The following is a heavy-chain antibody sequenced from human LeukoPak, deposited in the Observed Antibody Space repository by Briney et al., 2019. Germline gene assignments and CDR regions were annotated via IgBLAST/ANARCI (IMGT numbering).Heavy chain of an antibody. Sequence: PSETLSLTCTVSGGSISSYYWSWLRPPPGQGREWIKYIYYGGSTNYNPSLKSRVTISVDTSKNQFSLKLSSVTAADTAVYCCARYGFSCFDYWGQGTLVTVSS. J-gene: IGHJ4*02. V-gene: IGHV4-59*01. CDR2: IYYGGST. CDR1: GGSISSYY. D-gene: IGHD2-2*01. CDR3: ARYGFSCFDY.